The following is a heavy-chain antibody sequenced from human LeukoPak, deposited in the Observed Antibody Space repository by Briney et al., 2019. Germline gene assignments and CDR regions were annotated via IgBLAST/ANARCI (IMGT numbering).Heavy chain of an antibody. CDR2: IYHSGST. CDR3: ARHVGFITMVRGVINNNWFDP. Sequence: SETLSLTCTVSGYSISSGYYWGWIRQPPGKGLEWIGSIYHSGSTYYNPSLKSRVTMSVDTSKNQFSLKLSSVTAADTAVYYCARHVGFITMVRGVINNNWFDPWGQGTLVTVSS. CDR1: GYSISSGYY. V-gene: IGHV4-38-2*02. J-gene: IGHJ5*02. D-gene: IGHD3-10*01.